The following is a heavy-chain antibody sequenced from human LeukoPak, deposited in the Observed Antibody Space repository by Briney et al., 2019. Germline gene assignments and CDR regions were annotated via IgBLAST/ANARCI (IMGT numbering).Heavy chain of an antibody. D-gene: IGHD3-10*01. CDR3: AKGGGGYSYYYYMDV. J-gene: IGHJ6*03. Sequence: GRSLRLSCAASGFTFDDYAMHWVRQAPGKGLEWVSGISWNSGSIGYADSVKGRFTISRDNAKNSLYLQMNSLRAEDMALYYCAKGGGGYSYYYYMDVWGKGPTVTVSS. CDR1: GFTFDDYA. CDR2: ISWNSGSI. V-gene: IGHV3-9*03.